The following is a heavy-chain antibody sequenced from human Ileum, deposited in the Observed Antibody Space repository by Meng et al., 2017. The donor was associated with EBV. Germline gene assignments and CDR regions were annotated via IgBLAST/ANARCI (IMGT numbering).Heavy chain of an antibody. CDR3: ASHPGGNSQYYSSGDDY. J-gene: IGHJ4*02. CDR1: GRSFSGSY. V-gene: IGHV4-34*01. CDR2: INHRGGA. Sequence: QVEGERVGAGLWEPSEPLTRLFPLYGRSFSGSYGGSTRQPPGKGVEWIGEINHRGGAFYNPSLKSRVTMSIDTSKNQFSLKLNSVTAADTAVYYCASHPGGNSQYYSSGDDYWGQGALVTVSS. D-gene: IGHD3-22*01.